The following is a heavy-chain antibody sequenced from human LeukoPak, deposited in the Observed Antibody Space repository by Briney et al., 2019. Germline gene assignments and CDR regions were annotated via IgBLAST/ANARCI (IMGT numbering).Heavy chain of an antibody. V-gene: IGHV4-4*07. CDR2: IYRSANT. J-gene: IGHJ5*02. CDR3: ARGDSGYDFGL. Sequence: SETLSLTCTVSGGSISSYFWSWIRQPAGKGVEWIGRIYRSANTHYNPSLKSRVSMSVDTSKNQFSLKLSSVTAADTAVYFCARGDSGYDFGLWGQGTLVTVSS. CDR1: GGSISSYF. D-gene: IGHD5-12*01.